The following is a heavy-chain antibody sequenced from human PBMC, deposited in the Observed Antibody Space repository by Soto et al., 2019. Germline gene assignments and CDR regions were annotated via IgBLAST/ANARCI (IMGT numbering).Heavy chain of an antibody. V-gene: IGHV3-72*01. CDR3: ASIRGVFGY. Sequence: EVQLVESGGDLVQPGGSLRLSCSASGFSLSDLFIDWVRQAPGKGLEWVGRTKDKAYSYTTEYDASMKGRFTISRDESRNSLYLQMSSLKTEDTAVYYCASIRGVFGYWGQGTLVTVSS. CDR2: TKDKAYSYTT. J-gene: IGHJ4*02. CDR1: GFSLSDLF. D-gene: IGHD3-10*01.